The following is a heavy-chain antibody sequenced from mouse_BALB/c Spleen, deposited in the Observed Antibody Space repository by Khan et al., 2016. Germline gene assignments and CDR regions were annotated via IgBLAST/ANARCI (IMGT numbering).Heavy chain of an antibody. CDR3: ARRIYDGYYLDY. Sequence: EVQLQESGPGLVKPSQSLSLTCTVTGYSITSDYAWNWIRQFPGNKLEWMGYISYSGSTSYNPSLKSRISITRDTSKNQFFLQLNSVTTEDTATXYCARRIYDGYYLDYWGQGTTLTVSS. J-gene: IGHJ2*01. CDR2: ISYSGST. V-gene: IGHV3-2*02. D-gene: IGHD2-3*01. CDR1: GYSITSDYA.